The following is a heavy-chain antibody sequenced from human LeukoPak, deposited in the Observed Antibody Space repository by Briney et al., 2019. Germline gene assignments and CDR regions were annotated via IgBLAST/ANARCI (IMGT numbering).Heavy chain of an antibody. J-gene: IGHJ3*02. Sequence: SETLSLTCTVSGGSISNYYLSWIRQPPGKGLEWIGYIYYSGSTNFNPSLNSRVTISVDTSKNQFSLKLSSVTAADTAVYYCARGPRGYSYGWRAFDIWGQGTMVTVSS. CDR3: ARGPRGYSYGWRAFDI. D-gene: IGHD5-18*01. CDR2: IYYSGST. V-gene: IGHV4-59*01. CDR1: GGSISNYY.